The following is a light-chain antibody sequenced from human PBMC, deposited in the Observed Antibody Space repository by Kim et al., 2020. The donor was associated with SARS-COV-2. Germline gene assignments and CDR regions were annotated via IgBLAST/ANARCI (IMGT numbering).Light chain of an antibody. CDR2: AAS. CDR3: QQYKTYPRT. V-gene: IGKV1-16*01. CDR1: QGITNF. J-gene: IGKJ1*01. Sequence: ASVGDRVTITCRASQGITNFLGWFQQKPGKAPKSLIYAASNLQSGVSSRFSGSGSGTDFTLTISRLQPEDFATYYCQQYKTYPRTFGQGTKVDIK.